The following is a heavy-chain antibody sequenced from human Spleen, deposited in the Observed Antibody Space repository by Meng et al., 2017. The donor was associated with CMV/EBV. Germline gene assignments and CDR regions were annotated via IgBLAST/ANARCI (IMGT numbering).Heavy chain of an antibody. CDR2: IYYSGST. V-gene: IGHV4-59*01. CDR3: ARGVPGIAAADDAFDI. Sequence: SETLSLTCTVSNTSITTYYWSWFRQPPGKRLEWIGYIYYSGSTNYNPALKGGVTISVDASTSHLSLTVSSATAADTAVFYSARGVPGIAAADDAFDIWGQGTLVTVSS. D-gene: IGHD6-13*01. CDR1: NTSITTYY. J-gene: IGHJ3*02.